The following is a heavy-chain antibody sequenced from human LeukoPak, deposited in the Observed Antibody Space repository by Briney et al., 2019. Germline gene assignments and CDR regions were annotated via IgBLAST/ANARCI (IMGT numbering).Heavy chain of an antibody. V-gene: IGHV1-18*01. CDR1: GYTFTRYG. CDR2: ISAYNGNT. Sequence: GVSVKLSCKASGYTFTRYGISWVRQAPGQGLEWMGWISAYNGNTNYAQKLQGRVTMTTDTSTSTACMELRSLRSDDTAVYYCARAVEQDYWGQGTLVTVSS. CDR3: ARAVEQDY. J-gene: IGHJ4*02. D-gene: IGHD1/OR15-1a*01.